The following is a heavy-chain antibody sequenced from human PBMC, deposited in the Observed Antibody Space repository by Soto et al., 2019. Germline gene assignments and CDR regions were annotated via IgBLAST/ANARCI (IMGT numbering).Heavy chain of an antibody. CDR1: GFTFSSYG. V-gene: IGHV3-30*18. J-gene: IGHJ6*02. CDR2: ISYDGSNK. CDR3: ANSGIAAAGTNYYYYYGMDV. Sequence: QVQLVKSGGGVVQPGRSLRLSCAASGFTFSSYGMHWVRQAPGKGLEWVAVISYDGSNKYYADSVKGRFTISRDNSKNTLYLQMNSLRAEDTAVYYCANSGIAAAGTNYYYYYGMDVWGQGTTVTVSS. D-gene: IGHD6-13*01.